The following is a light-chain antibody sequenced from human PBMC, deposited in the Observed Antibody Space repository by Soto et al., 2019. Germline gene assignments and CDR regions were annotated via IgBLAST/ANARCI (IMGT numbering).Light chain of an antibody. CDR2: DVS. CDR3: SSYRSSSTGV. Sequence: ALTQPASVSGSPGQSITISCTGTRSDVGGYNFVSWYQQHPGKAPKLMIYDVSNRPSGVSNRFSGSKSGNTASLTISGLQAEDEADYYCSSYRSSSTGVFGTGTKVTVL. J-gene: IGLJ1*01. V-gene: IGLV2-14*01. CDR1: RSDVGGYNF.